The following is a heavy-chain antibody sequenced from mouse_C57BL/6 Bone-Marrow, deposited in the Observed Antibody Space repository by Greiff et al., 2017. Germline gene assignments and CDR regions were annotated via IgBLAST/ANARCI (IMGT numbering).Heavy chain of an antibody. D-gene: IGHD3-2*02. CDR3: ARGPSSGWFAY. CDR1: GYSITSGYY. Sequence: EVKLLESGPGLVKPSQSLSLTCSVTGYSITSGYYWNWIRQFPGNKLEWMGYISYDGSNNYNPSLKNRISITRDTSKNQFFLKLNSVTTEDTATYYCARGPSSGWFAYWGQGTLVTVSA. V-gene: IGHV3-6*01. J-gene: IGHJ3*01. CDR2: ISYDGSN.